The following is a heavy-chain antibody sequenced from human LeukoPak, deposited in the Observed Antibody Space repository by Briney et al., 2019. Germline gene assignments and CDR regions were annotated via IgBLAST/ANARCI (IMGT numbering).Heavy chain of an antibody. CDR3: ARDLQTGLAFDA. D-gene: IGHD7-27*01. J-gene: IGHJ3*01. Sequence: GGSLTLSCAASGFSFSSGTMNWVRQAPGKALEWVSSLSGSGRLIWYAASVKGRFTISRDNAANALFLQMNSLRVEDTAVYYCARDLQTGLAFDAWGQGTVVAVSS. V-gene: IGHV3-21*06. CDR1: GFSFSSGT. CDR2: LSGSGRLI.